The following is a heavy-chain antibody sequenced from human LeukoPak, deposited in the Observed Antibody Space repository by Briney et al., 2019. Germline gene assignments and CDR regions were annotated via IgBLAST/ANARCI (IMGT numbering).Heavy chain of an antibody. CDR1: GGSFSGYY. CDR3: ARHATYYYDSSGYQDAFDI. J-gene: IGHJ3*02. V-gene: IGHV4-34*01. Sequence: PSETLSLTCAVYGGSFSGYYWSWIRQPPGKGLEWIGEINHSGSTNYNPSLKSRVAISVDTSKNQFSLKLSSVTAADTAVYYCARHATYYYDSSGYQDAFDIWGQGTMVTVSS. D-gene: IGHD3-22*01. CDR2: INHSGST.